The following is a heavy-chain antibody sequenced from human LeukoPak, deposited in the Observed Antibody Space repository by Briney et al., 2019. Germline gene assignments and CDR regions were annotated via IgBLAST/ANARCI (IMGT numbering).Heavy chain of an antibody. V-gene: IGHV4-4*07. Sequence: SETLSLTCTVSGGSISSYYWSWIRQPAGKGLEWIGRIYTSGSTNYNPSLKSRVTMSVDTSKNQSSLKLSSVTAADTAVYYCARDHADYGDYPPLDYYYGMDVWGQGTTVTVSS. CDR1: GGSISSYY. CDR3: ARDHADYGDYPPLDYYYGMDV. D-gene: IGHD4-17*01. J-gene: IGHJ6*02. CDR2: IYTSGST.